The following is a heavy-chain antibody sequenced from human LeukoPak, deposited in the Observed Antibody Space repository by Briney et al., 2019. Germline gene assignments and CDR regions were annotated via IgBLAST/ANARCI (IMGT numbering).Heavy chain of an antibody. V-gene: IGHV4-59*12. CDR1: GGSIRSYY. Sequence: PSETLSLTCTVSGGSIRSYYWNWIRQPPGKGLEWIGYIYYSGNTNYNPSLKSRVTISVDTSKNQLSLKLSSVTAADTAVYYCARKSGTFDYWGQGNLVTVSS. CDR3: ARKSGTFDY. CDR2: IYYSGNT. J-gene: IGHJ4*02.